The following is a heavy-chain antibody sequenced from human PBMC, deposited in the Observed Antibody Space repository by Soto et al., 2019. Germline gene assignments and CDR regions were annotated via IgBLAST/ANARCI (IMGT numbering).Heavy chain of an antibody. V-gene: IGHV1-8*01. CDR3: ARGVTARVDY. D-gene: IGHD2-21*02. CDR1: GYSFTSLD. J-gene: IGHJ4*02. Sequence: VSVKVSCKASGYSFTSLDINWVRQTTGQGLEWMGWMQPSSGRTGYAQKFQGRVTMTRDTSINTAYMELSSLKSDDTAFYYCARGVTARVDYWGQGTQVTVSS. CDR2: MQPSSGRT.